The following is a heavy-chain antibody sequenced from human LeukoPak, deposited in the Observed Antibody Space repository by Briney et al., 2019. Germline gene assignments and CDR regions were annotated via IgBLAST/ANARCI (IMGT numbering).Heavy chain of an antibody. V-gene: IGHV1-18*01. D-gene: IGHD6-13*01. CDR2: ISAYNGNT. J-gene: IGHJ1*01. CDR1: GYTFTSYG. Sequence: ASVKVSCKASGYTFTSYGISWVRQAPGQGLEWMGWISAYNGNTNYAQKLQGRVTMTTDTSTSTAYMELRSLRSDDTAVYYCARDLVGIAAAGYFQHWGQGTLVTVSS. CDR3: ARDLVGIAAAGYFQH.